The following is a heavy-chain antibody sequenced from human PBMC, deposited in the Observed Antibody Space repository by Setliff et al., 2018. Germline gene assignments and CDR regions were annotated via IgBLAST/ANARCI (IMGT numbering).Heavy chain of an antibody. CDR3: ANSYSSGWHNRYYYYYGMDV. V-gene: IGHV4-61*09. J-gene: IGHJ6*02. CDR1: GDFMSSHLYF. CDR2: IYTSGST. D-gene: IGHD6-19*01. Sequence: SETLSLTCSVSGDFMSSHLYFWSWIRQPAGKGLEWIGHIYTSGSTNYNPYLKSRVTISVDTSKNQFSLKLSSVTAADTAVYYCANSYSSGWHNRYYYYYGMDVWGQGTTVTVSS.